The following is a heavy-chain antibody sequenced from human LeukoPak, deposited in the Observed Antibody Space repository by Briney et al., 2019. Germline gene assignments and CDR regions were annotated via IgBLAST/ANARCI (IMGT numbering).Heavy chain of an antibody. CDR1: GFTFSSYA. Sequence: PGGSLRLSCAASGFTFSSYAMSWVRQAPGKGLEWVSAISGSGGSTYYADSVKGRFTISRDNAKNSLYLQMNSLRAEDTAVYYCAKPGGYGDYANYFDYWGQGTLVTVSS. V-gene: IGHV3-23*01. J-gene: IGHJ4*02. CDR2: ISGSGGST. CDR3: AKPGGYGDYANYFDY. D-gene: IGHD4-17*01.